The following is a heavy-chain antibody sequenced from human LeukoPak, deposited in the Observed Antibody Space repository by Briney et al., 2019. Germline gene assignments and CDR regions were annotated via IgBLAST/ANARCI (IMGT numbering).Heavy chain of an antibody. CDR3: ARGRGIAVAGLFDY. Sequence: PGGSLRLSCAASAFTFSSYAMHWVRQAPGKGLEYVSAISSNGGSTYYANSVKGRFTISRDNSKNTLYLQMGSLRAEDMAVYYCARGRGIAVAGLFDYWGQGTLVTVSS. CDR1: AFTFSSYA. CDR2: ISSNGGST. D-gene: IGHD6-19*01. V-gene: IGHV3-64*01. J-gene: IGHJ4*02.